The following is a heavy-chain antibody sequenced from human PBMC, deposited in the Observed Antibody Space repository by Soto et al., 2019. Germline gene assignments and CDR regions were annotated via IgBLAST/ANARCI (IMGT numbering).Heavy chain of an antibody. CDR2: ISAYNGNT. CDR3: ARDDTVVPAAMYNWFDP. V-gene: IGHV1-18*01. D-gene: IGHD2-2*01. CDR1: GYTFTSYG. Sequence: ASVKVSCKASGYTFTSYGISWVRQAPGQGLEWMGWISAYNGNTNYAQKLQGRVTMTTDTSTSTAYMELGSLRSDDTAVYYCARDDTVVPAAMYNWFDPWGQGTLVTVS. J-gene: IGHJ5*02.